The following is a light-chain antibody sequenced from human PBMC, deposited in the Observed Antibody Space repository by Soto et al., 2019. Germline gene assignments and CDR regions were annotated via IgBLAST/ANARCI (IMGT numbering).Light chain of an antibody. CDR2: GNS. V-gene: IGLV1-40*01. CDR3: QPYDSSLCGAV. J-gene: IGLJ7*01. Sequence: QAVVTQPPSVSGAPGQRVTISCTGSSSNIGAGYDVHWYQQLPGTAPKLLIYGNSNRPSGVPDRFSGSKSGSSASLAITGLHAEDEADYYCQPYDSSLCGAVFGGGTHLTVL. CDR1: SSNIGAGYD.